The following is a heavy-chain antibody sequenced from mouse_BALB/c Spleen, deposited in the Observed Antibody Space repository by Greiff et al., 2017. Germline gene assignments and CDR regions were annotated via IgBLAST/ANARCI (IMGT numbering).Heavy chain of an antibody. CDR1: GYAFSSSW. Sequence: VKLQESGPELVKPGASVKISCKASGYAFSSSWMNWVKQRPGQGLEWIGRIYPGDGDTYYNGKFKGKATLTADKSSSTAYMQLSSLTSVDSAVYFYARMYWYFDVWGAGTTVTVSS. J-gene: IGHJ1*01. CDR2: IYPGDGDT. V-gene: IGHV1-82*01. CDR3: ARMYWYFDV.